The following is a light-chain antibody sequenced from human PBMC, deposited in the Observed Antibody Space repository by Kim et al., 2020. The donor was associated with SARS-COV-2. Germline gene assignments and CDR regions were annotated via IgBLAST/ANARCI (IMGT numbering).Light chain of an antibody. J-gene: IGLJ2*01. Sequence: PGKTARITCGGNNIGSKNVHWYQQKPGQAPVLVIYYDSYRPSGIPERFSGSNSGNTATLTISRVEAGDEADYYCQVWDSSSDHVVFGGGTQLTVL. CDR3: QVWDSSSDHVV. V-gene: IGLV3-21*04. CDR2: YDS. CDR1: NIGSKN.